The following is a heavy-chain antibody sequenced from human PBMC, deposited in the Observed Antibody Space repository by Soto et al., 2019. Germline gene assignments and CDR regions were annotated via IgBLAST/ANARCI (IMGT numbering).Heavy chain of an antibody. D-gene: IGHD3-9*01. Sequence: SETLSLTCVVSGGSFSTYYYNWIRQSPGKGLEWIGEIKHSGSNNYSPSLKSRVTMSLDTSKNQFSLKLTSVTAADTAVYYCARGGSNDWQVAFDIWGQGTMVTVS. CDR3: ARGGSNDWQVAFDI. J-gene: IGHJ3*02. V-gene: IGHV4-34*01. CDR1: GGSFSTYY. CDR2: IKHSGSN.